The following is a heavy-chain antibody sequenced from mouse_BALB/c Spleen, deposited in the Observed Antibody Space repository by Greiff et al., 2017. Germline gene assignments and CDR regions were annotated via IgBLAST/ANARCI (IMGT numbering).Heavy chain of an antibody. CDR2: INPSSGYT. Sequence: QVQLKQSGAELARPGASVKMSCKASGYTFTSYTMHWVKQRPGQGLEWIGYINPSSGYTNYNQKFKDKATLTADKSSSTAYMQLSSLTSEDSAVYYCARSRIYDGYYEWAMDYWGQGTSVTVSA. CDR3: ARSRIYDGYYEWAMDY. J-gene: IGHJ4*01. V-gene: IGHV1-4*01. CDR1: GYTFTSYT. D-gene: IGHD2-3*01.